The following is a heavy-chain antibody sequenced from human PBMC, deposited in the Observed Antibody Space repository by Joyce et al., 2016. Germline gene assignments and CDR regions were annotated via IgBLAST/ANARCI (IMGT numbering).Heavy chain of an antibody. J-gene: IGHJ4*02. CDR1: GGSISSGDYY. Sequence: QVQLQESGPGLVKPSQTLSLTCTVSGGSISSGDYYWSWVRQSPGTGLEWIGYIYFSGGTHRNTSPKSRRTISADTSKNQFSLKVRSVTAADTAVYYCARGNGDFWSGYYNYFDYWGQGILVTVSS. V-gene: IGHV4-30-4*01. D-gene: IGHD3-3*01. CDR2: IYFSGGT. CDR3: ARGNGDFWSGYYNYFDY.